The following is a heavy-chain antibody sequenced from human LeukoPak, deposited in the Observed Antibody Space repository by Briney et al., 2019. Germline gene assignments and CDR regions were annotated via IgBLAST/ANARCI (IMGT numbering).Heavy chain of an antibody. D-gene: IGHD4-17*01. J-gene: IGHJ4*02. V-gene: IGHV3-7*01. CDR2: INKDGSER. CDR1: GFTFSGYW. Sequence: GGSLRLSCAASGFTFSGYWMSWVRQAPGKGLEWVANINKDGSERYNVDSVKGRFTISRDNANKSLYLQMNSLRAEDTSVYYCARESRGRSKIDYWGQGTLVTVSS. CDR3: ARESRGRSKIDY.